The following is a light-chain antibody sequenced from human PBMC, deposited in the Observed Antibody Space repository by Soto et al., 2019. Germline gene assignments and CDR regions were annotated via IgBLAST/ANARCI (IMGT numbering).Light chain of an antibody. Sequence: DIQMTQSPSSMSASVGDRVTITCRSSQSISIYLNWYQLKPGKAPNLLMYGASYLKGGVPTRFSGSGSGTDFTLTISSLQPEDFAIYYGQQTSTTPEITFGQGTRLEIK. V-gene: IGKV1-39*01. J-gene: IGKJ5*01. CDR3: QQTSTTPEIT. CDR1: QSISIY. CDR2: GAS.